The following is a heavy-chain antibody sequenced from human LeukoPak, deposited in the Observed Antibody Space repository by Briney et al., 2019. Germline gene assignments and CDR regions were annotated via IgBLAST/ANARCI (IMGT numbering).Heavy chain of an antibody. CDR1: GFTFSSYA. J-gene: IGHJ4*02. V-gene: IGHV3-23*01. Sequence: PGGSLRLSCAASGFTFSSYAMSWVRQAPGKGLEWVSAISGSGGSTYYAASVKGRFTISRDNSKNTLYLQMNSLRAEDTAVYYCAKSGGSGSRNRADYWGQGTLVTVSS. CDR2: ISGSGGST. D-gene: IGHD3-10*01. CDR3: AKSGGSGSRNRADY.